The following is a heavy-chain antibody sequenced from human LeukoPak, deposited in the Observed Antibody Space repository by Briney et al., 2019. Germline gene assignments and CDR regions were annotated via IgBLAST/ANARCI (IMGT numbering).Heavy chain of an antibody. CDR2: IYHTGST. CDR1: GDSIATGGYY. D-gene: IGHD2-21*02. Sequence: SETLSLTCIVSGDSIATGGYYWGWIRQFPGKGLEWLGYIYHTGSTIYNPSLKSRLSMSVDSSKTQFSLHLNSVTAADTAVYFSARGGVVVTALRFDYWGQGALVTVSS. CDR3: ARGGVVVTALRFDY. V-gene: IGHV4-31*02. J-gene: IGHJ4*02.